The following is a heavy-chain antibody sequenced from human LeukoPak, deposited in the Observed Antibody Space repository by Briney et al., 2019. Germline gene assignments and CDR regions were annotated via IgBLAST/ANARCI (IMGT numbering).Heavy chain of an antibody. D-gene: IGHD2-2*01. CDR3: ARDGATYCSSTSCSNKGADY. Sequence: GGSLRLSCAASGFTFSSYAMSWVRQAPGKGLEWVSYISSSGSTIYYADSVKGRFTISRDNAKNSLYLQMNSLRAEDTAVYYCARDGATYCSSTSCSNKGADYWGQGTLVTVSS. J-gene: IGHJ4*02. CDR1: GFTFSSYA. CDR2: ISSSGSTI. V-gene: IGHV3-48*03.